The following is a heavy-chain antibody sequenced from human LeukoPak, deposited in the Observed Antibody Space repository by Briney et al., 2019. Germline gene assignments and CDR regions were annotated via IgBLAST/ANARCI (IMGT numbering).Heavy chain of an antibody. J-gene: IGHJ4*02. CDR2: IRYDGRNK. V-gene: IGHV3-30*02. D-gene: IGHD3-22*01. CDR1: GFTFSNYG. CDR3: ARDFPYYYDISGYYFDY. Sequence: SGGSLRLSCAASGFTFSNYGMHWVRQAPGKGLEWVGFIRYDGRNKYYADFVKGRFTISRDNSKNTLYLQMNSLRAEDTAVYYCARDFPYYYDISGYYFDYWGQGTLVTVSS.